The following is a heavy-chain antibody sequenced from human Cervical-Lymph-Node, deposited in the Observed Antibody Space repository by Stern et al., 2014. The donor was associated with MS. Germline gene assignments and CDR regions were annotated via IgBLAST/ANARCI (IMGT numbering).Heavy chain of an antibody. D-gene: IGHD1-1*01. Sequence: EVQLVESGGGLVQPGGSLRLSCAASGFTFSSYSMNWVRQAPGKGLEWVSYISSSSSTIYYADSVKGRFTISRDNAKNSLYLQMNSLRAEDTAVYYCARHRAGLWYNWNDGASGAYFDYWGQGTLVTVSS. CDR2: ISSSSSTI. CDR3: ARHRAGLWYNWNDGASGAYFDY. J-gene: IGHJ4*02. CDR1: GFTFSSYS. V-gene: IGHV3-48*01.